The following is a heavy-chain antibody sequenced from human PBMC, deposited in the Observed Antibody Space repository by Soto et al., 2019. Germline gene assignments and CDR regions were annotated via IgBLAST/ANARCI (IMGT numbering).Heavy chain of an antibody. Sequence: QLQLQESGPGLVKPSGTLSLTCAVSGGSISSSHWWSWVRQPPGKGLEWIGEIYHTGTTNYNPSLTSRIPMSIDNSNNQLSLILSSVTAADTAVYYCARGPDLGWDWGQGTLVTVSS. D-gene: IGHD2-21*01. CDR3: ARGPDLGWD. V-gene: IGHV4-4*02. CDR2: IYHTGTT. CDR1: GGSISSSHW. J-gene: IGHJ4*02.